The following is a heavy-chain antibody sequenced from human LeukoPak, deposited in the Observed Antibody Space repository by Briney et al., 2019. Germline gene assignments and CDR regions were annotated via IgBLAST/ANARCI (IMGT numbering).Heavy chain of an antibody. CDR1: GGSMSSYY. V-gene: IGHV4-59*01. CDR3: ARGVRYFDTVTTEFDY. Sequence: SETLSLTCTVSGGSMSSYYWSWIRQPPGKGLEWIGYLYYSGSTNYNPSLKSRVTISVDTSKNQVSLKLSSVAAADTAVYYCARGVRYFDTVTTEFDYWGQGTLVTVSS. CDR2: LYYSGST. D-gene: IGHD3-9*01. J-gene: IGHJ4*02.